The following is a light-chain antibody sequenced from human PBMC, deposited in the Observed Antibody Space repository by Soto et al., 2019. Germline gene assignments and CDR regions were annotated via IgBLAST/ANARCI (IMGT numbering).Light chain of an antibody. CDR2: SNN. V-gene: IGLV1-47*02. J-gene: IGLJ2*01. CDR3: SSYTSMDTVI. Sequence: QSVLTQPPSASGTPGQKVFISCSGSSSNIGGTNYAYWYQQLPGAAPKLLMHSNNLRPSGVPERISGSKFGTAASLAISGLRSEDEADYYCSSYTSMDTVIFGGGTKVTVL. CDR1: SSNIGGTNY.